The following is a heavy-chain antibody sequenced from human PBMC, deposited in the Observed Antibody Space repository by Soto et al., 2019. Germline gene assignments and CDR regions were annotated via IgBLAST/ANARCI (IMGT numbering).Heavy chain of an antibody. J-gene: IGHJ3*02. Sequence: GGSLRLSCAASGFTFSSYDMHWVRQATGKGLEWVSAIGTAGDPYYPGSVKGRFTISRENAKNSLYLQMNSLRAGDTAVYYCARQQGLSQEGPLDIWGQGTMVTVSS. D-gene: IGHD2-21*02. CDR1: GFTFSSYD. CDR2: IGTAGDP. V-gene: IGHV3-13*05. CDR3: ARQQGLSQEGPLDI.